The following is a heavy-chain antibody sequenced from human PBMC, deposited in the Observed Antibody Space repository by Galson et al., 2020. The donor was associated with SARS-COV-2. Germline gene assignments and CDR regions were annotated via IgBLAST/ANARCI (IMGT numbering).Heavy chain of an antibody. CDR1: GFGFSNYA. CDR2: IWFNDNK. D-gene: IGHD6-13*01. CDR3: ARELKEAATDY. V-gene: IGHV3-33*01. J-gene: IGHJ4*02. Sequence: GESLKLSCAASGFGFSNYAMHWVRQAPGKGLEWVAVIWFNDNKYYADSVKGRFTISRDNSKNTLYLQMNSLRVEDTAIYYCARELKEAATDYWGQGTLVTVSS.